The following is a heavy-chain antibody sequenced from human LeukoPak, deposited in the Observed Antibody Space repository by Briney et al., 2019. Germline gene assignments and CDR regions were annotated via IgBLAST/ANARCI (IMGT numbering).Heavy chain of an antibody. J-gene: IGHJ4*02. CDR1: GYTFTSYD. D-gene: IGHD3-16*02. CDR2: MNPNSGNT. Sequence: ASVTVSCKASGYTFTSYDSNWVRQATGQGLEWMGWMNPNSGNTGYAQKFQGRVNMTRNTSISTAYMELSSLRSEDTAVYYCARGNKQGPTYIWGSYRYLFDYWGQGTLVTVSS. V-gene: IGHV1-8*01. CDR3: ARGNKQGPTYIWGSYRYLFDY.